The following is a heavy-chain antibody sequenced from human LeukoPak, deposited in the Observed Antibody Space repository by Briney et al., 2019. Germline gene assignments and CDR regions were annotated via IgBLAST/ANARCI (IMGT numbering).Heavy chain of an antibody. J-gene: IGHJ4*02. CDR1: GGSISTYY. Sequence: SETLSLTCTVSGGSISTYYWSWLRQPPGNGLEWIGYIYHSGSTNYNPSLKSRVTISVDTSKNQFSLKLSSVTAADTAVYYCARGGGYASPIGYWGQGALVTVSS. V-gene: IGHV4-59*01. D-gene: IGHD5-12*01. CDR3: ARGGGYASPIGY. CDR2: IYHSGST.